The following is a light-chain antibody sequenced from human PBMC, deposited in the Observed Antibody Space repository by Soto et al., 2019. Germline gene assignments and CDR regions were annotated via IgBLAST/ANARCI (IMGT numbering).Light chain of an antibody. J-gene: IGKJ5*01. V-gene: IGKV1-33*01. Sequence: DVQLTQSPSSLSASVGDRVTITCQASEDISNYLNWYQQKPGKAPKLLIYGAFNLETGVPSRFSGSGSGTDFTVTISSLQPEDIATYYCQQYDNLPITFGQGTRLEMK. CDR2: GAF. CDR1: EDISNY. CDR3: QQYDNLPIT.